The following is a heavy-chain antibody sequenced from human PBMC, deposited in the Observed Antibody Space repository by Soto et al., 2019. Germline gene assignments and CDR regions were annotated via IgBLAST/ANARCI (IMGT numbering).Heavy chain of an antibody. CDR2: IAYNGVT. V-gene: IGHV4-39*01. J-gene: IGHJ4*02. CDR3: GKVLVGATGHTDSDS. CDR1: GGSIYRSGYY. D-gene: IGHD2-15*01. Sequence: QVQLQESGPGLVKPSETLSLTCTVSGGSIYRSGYYWGWIRQPPGRGLEWNGNIAYNGVTYSNPSLESRVTISRDTSKNQFALKLTSVTAADTALYYCGKVLVGATGHTDSDSWGPGTLVAVSS.